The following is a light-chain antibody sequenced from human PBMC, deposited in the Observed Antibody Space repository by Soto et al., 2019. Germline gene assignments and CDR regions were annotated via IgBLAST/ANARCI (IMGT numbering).Light chain of an antibody. CDR3: SSYTSSSTLYV. Sequence: QSALTQPSSVSWSPGQSITISCTGTSSDVGGYNYVSWYQLHPGKAPKLMIYDVSVRPSGVSNRFSGSKSGGTASLTISGLQAEDEADYFCSSYTSSSTLYVFGTGTKLTVL. V-gene: IGLV2-14*03. J-gene: IGLJ1*01. CDR2: DVS. CDR1: SSDVGGYNY.